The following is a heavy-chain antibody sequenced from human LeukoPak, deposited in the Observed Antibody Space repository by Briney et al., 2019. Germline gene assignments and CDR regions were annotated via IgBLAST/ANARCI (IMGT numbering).Heavy chain of an antibody. CDR2: ISGSGGST. CDR3: AKQDYYGSGTNRGGYYYYGMDV. V-gene: IGHV3-23*01. CDR1: GFTFSSYA. J-gene: IGHJ6*02. Sequence: GGSLRLSCAASGFTFSSYAMSWVRQAPGKGLEWVSAISGSGGSTYYADSVKGRFTISRDNSKNTLYLQMNSLRAEDTAVYYCAKQDYYGSGTNRGGYYYYGMDVWGQGTTVTVSS. D-gene: IGHD3-10*01.